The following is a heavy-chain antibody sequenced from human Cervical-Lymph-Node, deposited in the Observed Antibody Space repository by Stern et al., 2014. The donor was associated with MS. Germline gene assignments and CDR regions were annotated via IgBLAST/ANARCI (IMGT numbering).Heavy chain of an antibody. V-gene: IGHV4-31*03. Sequence: VQLVESGPGLVKPSQTLSLTCTVSGASLSSLNYYWSWIRQRPGKGLEWIGLISYSGNTNYNPSLKSRVTLSAHTSKTQFSLKLTSVTAADTAVYYCARDNGLRVEQFFDYWGQGILVTVSS. D-gene: IGHD5-12*01. J-gene: IGHJ4*02. CDR2: ISYSGNT. CDR1: GASLSSLNYY. CDR3: ARDNGLRVEQFFDY.